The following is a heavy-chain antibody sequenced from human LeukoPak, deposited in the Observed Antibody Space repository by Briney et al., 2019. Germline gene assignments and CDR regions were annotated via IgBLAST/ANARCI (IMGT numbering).Heavy chain of an antibody. Sequence: SETLSLTCTVSGVSISSSNSYWGWIRQPPGKGLEWIGSIYYSGNTYYNASLKSQVSISIDTSKNQFSLRLTSVTAADTAVYYCARGRRRYGGNSIFDYWGQGTLVTVSS. CDR1: GVSISSSNSY. D-gene: IGHD4-23*01. J-gene: IGHJ4*02. CDR3: ARGRRRYGGNSIFDY. V-gene: IGHV4-39*01. CDR2: IYYSGNT.